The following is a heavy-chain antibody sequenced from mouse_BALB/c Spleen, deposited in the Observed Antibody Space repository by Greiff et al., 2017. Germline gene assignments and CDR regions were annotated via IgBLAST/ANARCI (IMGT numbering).Heavy chain of an antibody. CDR1: GYTFTSYW. D-gene: IGHD2-10*01. CDR2: IDPSDSYT. J-gene: IGHJ4*01. Sequence: QVQLQQPGAELVKPGASVKMSCKASGYTFTSYWMHWVKQRPGQGLEWIGVIDPSDSYTSYNQKFKGKATLTVDTSSSTAYMQLSSLTSEDSAVYYCTRSYYGNYPYAMDYWGQGTSVTVSS. CDR3: TRSYYGNYPYAMDY. V-gene: IGHV1S127*01.